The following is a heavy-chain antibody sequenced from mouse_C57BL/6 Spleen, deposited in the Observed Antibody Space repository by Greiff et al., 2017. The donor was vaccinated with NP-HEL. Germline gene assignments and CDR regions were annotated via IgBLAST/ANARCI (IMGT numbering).Heavy chain of an antibody. V-gene: IGHV5-17*01. CDR1: GFTFSDYG. CDR2: ISSGSSTI. Sequence: DVQLVESGGGLVKPGGSLKLSCAASGFTFSDYGMHWVRQAPEKGLEWVAYISSGSSTIYYADTVKGRFTISRDNAKNTLFLQMTSLRSEDTAMYYCASDDGYYLYYFDYWGQGTTLTVSS. D-gene: IGHD2-3*01. CDR3: ASDDGYYLYYFDY. J-gene: IGHJ2*01.